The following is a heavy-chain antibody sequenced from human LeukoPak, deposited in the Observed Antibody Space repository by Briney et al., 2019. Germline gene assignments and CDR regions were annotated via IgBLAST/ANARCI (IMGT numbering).Heavy chain of an antibody. CDR2: VGESGDYT. CDR3: AKDVSSGTYYDY. V-gene: IGHV3-23*01. J-gene: IGHJ4*02. CDR1: GFTFATYA. Sequence: GGSLRLSCATSGFTFATYAMNWVRQAPGRGLEWVSTVGESGDYTYYADSVKGRFTVSRDNSKSTLYLQMNSLRAEDTGLYYCAKDVSSGTYYDYWGQGTLVTVSS. D-gene: IGHD3-22*01.